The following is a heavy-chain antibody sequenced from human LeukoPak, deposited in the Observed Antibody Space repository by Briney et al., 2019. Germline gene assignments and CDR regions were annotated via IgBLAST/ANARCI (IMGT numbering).Heavy chain of an antibody. V-gene: IGHV3-23*01. CDR2: ISGGGGTT. D-gene: IGHD2-15*01. J-gene: IGHJ6*02. CDR3: AKEFYFATAV. Sequence: PGGSLRLSCAASGFTFSTYATSWVRQAPGKGLEWVSAISGGGGTTHYADSVKGRFTISRDNSKNTLYLQMDSLRAEDTAVYYCAKEFYFATAVWGQGTTVTVSS. CDR1: GFTFSTYA.